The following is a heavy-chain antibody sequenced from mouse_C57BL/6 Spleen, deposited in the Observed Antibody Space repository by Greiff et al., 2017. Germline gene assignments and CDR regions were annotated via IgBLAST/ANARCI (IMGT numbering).Heavy chain of an antibody. D-gene: IGHD2-4*01. J-gene: IGHJ3*01. CDR3: AIEISIYYDDDGFAY. Sequence: QVHVKQPGAELVKPGASVKMSCKASGYTFTSYWITWVKQRPEQGLEWIGDIYPGSGSTNYNEKFKSKATLTVDTSSSTAYMQLSSLTSEDSAVYYWAIEISIYYDDDGFAYWGQGTLVTVSA. CDR1: GYTFTSYW. CDR2: IYPGSGST. V-gene: IGHV1-55*01.